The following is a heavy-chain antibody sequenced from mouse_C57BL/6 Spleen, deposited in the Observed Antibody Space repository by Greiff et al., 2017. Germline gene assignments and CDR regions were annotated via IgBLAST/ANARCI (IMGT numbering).Heavy chain of an antibody. D-gene: IGHD1-1*01. CDR3: ARDHYYGSSSFDY. CDR1: GFTFSDYG. J-gene: IGHJ2*01. CDR2: ISSGSSTI. V-gene: IGHV5-17*01. Sequence: EVKLVESGGGLVKPGGSLKLSCAASGFTFSDYGMHWVRQAPEKGLEWVAYISSGSSTIYYAGTVKGRFTISRDNAKNTLFLQMTSLRSEDTAMYYCARDHYYGSSSFDYWGQGTTLTVSS.